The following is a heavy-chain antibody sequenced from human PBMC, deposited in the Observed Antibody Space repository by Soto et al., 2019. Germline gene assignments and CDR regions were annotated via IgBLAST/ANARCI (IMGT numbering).Heavy chain of an antibody. Sequence: EVQLVESGGGLVQPGGSLRLSCIASGFTFSNYWMSWVRQAPGKGLEWVANIKQDGIGKYYVDSVKGRFTISRDNAKNSLYLQMNSLRAEDTAVYYCARVASIAAFYWGQGTLVIVSS. CDR2: IKQDGIGK. CDR3: ARVASIAAFY. D-gene: IGHD6-6*01. J-gene: IGHJ4*02. V-gene: IGHV3-7*05. CDR1: GFTFSNYW.